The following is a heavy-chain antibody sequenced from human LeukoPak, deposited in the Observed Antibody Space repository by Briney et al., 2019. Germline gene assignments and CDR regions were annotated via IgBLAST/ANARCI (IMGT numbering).Heavy chain of an antibody. J-gene: IGHJ5*02. CDR1: GFTFSSYA. D-gene: IGHD6-13*01. Sequence: PGGSLRLSCAASGFTFSSYAMHWVRQAPGKGLEYVSAISSNGGSTYYANSVKGRFTISRDNSKNTLYLQMGSLRAEDMAVYYCARDSSSWYEGRYNWFDPWGQGTLVTVSS. CDR2: ISSNGGST. V-gene: IGHV3-64*01. CDR3: ARDSSSWYEGRYNWFDP.